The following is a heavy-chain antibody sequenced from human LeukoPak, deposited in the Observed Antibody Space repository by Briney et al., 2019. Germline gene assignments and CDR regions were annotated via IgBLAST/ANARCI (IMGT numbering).Heavy chain of an antibody. CDR3: ARSRRVSHCRDLEF. J-gene: IGHJ4*02. CDR2: VSGDSHYI. CDR1: GFSFSDYT. V-gene: IGHV3-21*04. Sequence: GGPLRLSCAASGFSFSDYTMNWVPHAPGKGLEWVASVSGDSHYIYYADSTRDRYTLPRNSAKTSLYLHTNSQSANETPVHCWARSRRVSHCRDLEFWGRGTLLTVSS. D-gene: IGHD5/OR15-5a*01.